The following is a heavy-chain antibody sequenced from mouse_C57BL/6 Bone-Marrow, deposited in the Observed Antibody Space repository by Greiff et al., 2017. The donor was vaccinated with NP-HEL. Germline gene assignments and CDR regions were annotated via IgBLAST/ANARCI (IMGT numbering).Heavy chain of an antibody. J-gene: IGHJ4*01. Sequence: VQLQQSGPELVKPGASVKISCKASGYAFSSSWMNWVKQRPGKGLEWIGRIYPGDGDTNCNGKFKGKATLTADKSSSTAYLQLLSLTYEDSAVYFCARTEAYYDPYYAMDYWGQGTSVTVSS. CDR1: GYAFSSSW. CDR2: IYPGDGDT. V-gene: IGHV1-82*01. CDR3: ARTEAYYDPYYAMDY. D-gene: IGHD2-4*01.